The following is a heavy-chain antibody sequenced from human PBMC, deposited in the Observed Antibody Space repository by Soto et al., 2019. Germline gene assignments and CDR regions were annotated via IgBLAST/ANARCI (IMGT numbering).Heavy chain of an antibody. CDR2: ILPIFGTA. Sequence: QVQLVQSGAEVKKPGSSVKVSCKASGGTFSTSSMNWVRQAPEQGPEWMGNILPIFGTADYAQKFQGRVTLTANQSTKTVYMELRSLLSADTAVYYCARGHEFGGNSDAFEIWGQGTVVTVSS. CDR3: ARGHEFGGNSDAFEI. J-gene: IGHJ3*02. V-gene: IGHV1-69*15. CDR1: GGTFSTSS. D-gene: IGHD2-21*02.